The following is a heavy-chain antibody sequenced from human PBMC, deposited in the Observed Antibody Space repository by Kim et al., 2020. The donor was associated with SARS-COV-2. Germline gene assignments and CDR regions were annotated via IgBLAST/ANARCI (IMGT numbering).Heavy chain of an antibody. CDR3: AKGGGSGTYSGDY. CDR1: GFTFGDYT. D-gene: IGHD3-10*01. J-gene: IGHJ4*02. Sequence: SLRLSCVGSGFTFGDYTMLWVRQAPGKGLEWVSGITKDNGIIGYVDSVWGRFTISRDNGANSLYLQMDSLRPEDTALYYCAKGGGSGTYSGDYWGQGTLVTVSS. CDR2: ITKDNGII. V-gene: IGHV3-9*01.